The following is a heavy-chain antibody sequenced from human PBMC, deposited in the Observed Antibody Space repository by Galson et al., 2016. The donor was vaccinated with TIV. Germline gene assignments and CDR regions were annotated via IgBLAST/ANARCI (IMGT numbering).Heavy chain of an antibody. D-gene: IGHD6-19*01. Sequence: SETLSLTCTVSGASISVSSNYWVWIRQPPGKGLEWMGTIFYTGTTYYNPSLKSRVTISLDASRRQFSLRVNSVTAADTAIYYCARRNQWLGGSFDVWGQGTMVAVS. CDR1: GASISVSSNY. CDR2: IFYTGTT. J-gene: IGHJ3*01. CDR3: ARRNQWLGGSFDV. V-gene: IGHV4-39*01.